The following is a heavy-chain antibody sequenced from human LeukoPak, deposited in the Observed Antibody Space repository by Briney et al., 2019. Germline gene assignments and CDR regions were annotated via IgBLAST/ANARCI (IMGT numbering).Heavy chain of an antibody. CDR3: AREAGSAVGSTDFDY. J-gene: IGHJ4*02. CDR2: ISYDGSNK. V-gene: IGHV3-30-3*01. Sequence: GGSLRLSCAASGFTFSSYAIHWVRQAPGKGLEWVAVISYDGSNKYYADSVKGRFTISRDNSKNTLYLQMNSLRAEDTAVYYCAREAGSAVGSTDFDYWGQGTLVTVSS. CDR1: GFTFSSYA. D-gene: IGHD4-17*01.